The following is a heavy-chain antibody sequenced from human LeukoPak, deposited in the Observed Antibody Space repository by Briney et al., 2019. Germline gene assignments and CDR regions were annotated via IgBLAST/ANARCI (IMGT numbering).Heavy chain of an antibody. CDR3: AREKWGLRTRSYFDY. CDR2: IKQDGSDK. V-gene: IGHV3-7*03. J-gene: IGHJ4*02. D-gene: IGHD1-26*01. Sequence: GGSLRLSCAASGFTFSSYWMSWVRQAPGKGLEWVANIKQDGSDKYYVDSVKGRFTISRDNGKNSLYLQMNSLRAEDTAVYYCAREKWGLRTRSYFDYWGQGTLVTVSS. CDR1: GFTFSSYW.